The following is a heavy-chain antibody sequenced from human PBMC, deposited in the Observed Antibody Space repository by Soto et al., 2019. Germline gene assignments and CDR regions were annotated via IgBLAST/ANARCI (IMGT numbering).Heavy chain of an antibody. CDR3: ARVYCGGDCRAGEWFYYYGIDV. CDR2: INPKGGDS. CDR1: GYKFVAYY. V-gene: IGHV1-46*01. D-gene: IGHD2-21*01. Sequence: ASVKVSCKASGYKFVAYYIPWVRQAPGQGLEWMGIINPKGGDSRYAPQFQGRVPMTSNTYTFTVYMDQRRLTSNHTAAYYLARVYCGGDCRAGEWFYYYGIDVWGQGTTVTVSS. J-gene: IGHJ6*02.